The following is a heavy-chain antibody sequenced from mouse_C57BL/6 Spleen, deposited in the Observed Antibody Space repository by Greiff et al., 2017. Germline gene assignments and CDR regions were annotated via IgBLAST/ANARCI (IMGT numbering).Heavy chain of an antibody. Sequence: QQPGQGLEWIGEIDPSDSYTNYNQKFKGKSTLTVDKSSSTAYMQLSSLTSEDSAVYYCARRDYGSSFYWYFDVWGTGTTVTVSS. CDR3: ARRDYGSSFYWYFDV. J-gene: IGHJ1*03. D-gene: IGHD1-1*01. V-gene: IGHV1-69*01. CDR2: IDPSDSYT.